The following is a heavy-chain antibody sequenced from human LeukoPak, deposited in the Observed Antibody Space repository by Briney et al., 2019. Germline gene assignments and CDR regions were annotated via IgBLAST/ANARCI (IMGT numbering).Heavy chain of an antibody. J-gene: IGHJ4*02. CDR2: ISAYNGNT. Sequence: ASVKVSCKASGYTFTSYGISWVRQAPGQGLEWMGWISAYNGNTNYAQKLQGRVTMTTDTSASTAYMELRSLRSDDTAVYYCALTQRGPVAGTGDYWGQGTLVTVSS. V-gene: IGHV1-18*01. CDR1: GYTFTSYG. D-gene: IGHD6-19*01. CDR3: ALTQRGPVAGTGDY.